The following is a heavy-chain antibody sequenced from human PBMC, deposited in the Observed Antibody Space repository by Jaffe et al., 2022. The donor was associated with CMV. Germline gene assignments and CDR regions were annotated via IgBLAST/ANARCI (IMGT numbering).Heavy chain of an antibody. CDR1: GFTFSSYS. D-gene: IGHD6-13*01. CDR3: VSSSSWYVDY. CDR2: ISSSSSYI. V-gene: IGHV3-21*01. J-gene: IGHJ4*02. Sequence: EVQLVESGGGLVKPGGSLRLSCAASGFTFSSYSMNWVRQAPGKGLEWVSSISSSSSYIYYADSVKGRFTISRDNAKNSLYLQMNSLRAEDTAVYYCVSSSSWYVDYWGQGTLVTVSS.